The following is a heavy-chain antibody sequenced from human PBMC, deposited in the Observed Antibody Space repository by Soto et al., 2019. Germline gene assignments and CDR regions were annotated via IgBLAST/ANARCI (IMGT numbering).Heavy chain of an antibody. CDR2: IIPILGIA. CDR3: ARRAAGIDY. Sequence: QVQLVQSGAEVKKPGSSVKVSCKASGGTFSSYTINWVRQAPGQGLEWMGRIIPILGIANYAQKFQGRVTITADKATSTAYMELSSLRSEDTAVYYCARRAAGIDYWGQGTLVTFSS. J-gene: IGHJ4*02. D-gene: IGHD6-13*01. V-gene: IGHV1-69*02. CDR1: GGTFSSYT.